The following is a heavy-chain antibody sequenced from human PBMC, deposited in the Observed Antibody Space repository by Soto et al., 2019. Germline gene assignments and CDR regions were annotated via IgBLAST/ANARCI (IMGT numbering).Heavy chain of an antibody. J-gene: IGHJ6*03. V-gene: IGHV3-66*01. CDR1: GFTVSSNY. Sequence: GGSLRLSCAASGFTVSSNYMSWVRQAPGKGLEWVSVIYSGGSTYYADSVKGRFTISRDNSKNTLYLKMNSLRAEDTAVYYCARGPSLLGSYYYYMDVWGKGTTVTVSS. D-gene: IGHD3-16*01. CDR2: IYSGGST. CDR3: ARGPSLLGSYYYYMDV.